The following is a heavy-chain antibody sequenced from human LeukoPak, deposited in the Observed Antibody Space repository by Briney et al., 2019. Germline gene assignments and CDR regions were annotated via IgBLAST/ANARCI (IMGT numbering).Heavy chain of an antibody. CDR1: GFTFRSYS. Sequence: GGSLRLSCAASGFTFRSYSMNWVRQAPGKGLEWVSSISSSSSYIYYADSVKGRFTISRDNAKNSLYLQMNSLRAEDTAVYYCASVGATTGNDYWGQGTLVTVSS. D-gene: IGHD1-26*01. V-gene: IGHV3-21*01. CDR3: ASVGATTGNDY. J-gene: IGHJ4*02. CDR2: ISSSSSYI.